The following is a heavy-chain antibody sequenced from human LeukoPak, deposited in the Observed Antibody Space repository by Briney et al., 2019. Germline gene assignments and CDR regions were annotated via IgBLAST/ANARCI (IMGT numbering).Heavy chain of an antibody. CDR2: ISGGGGST. Sequence: GGSLRLSCAASGFTFTSYSMNWVRQAPGKGLEWVSTISGGGGSTYYAYSVKGRFTISRDNSKKTLYLQVNSLREEDTAVYYCAKGGKWDVTPFDYWGQGTLVTVSS. J-gene: IGHJ4*02. CDR1: GFTFTSYS. CDR3: AKGGKWDVTPFDY. D-gene: IGHD1-26*01. V-gene: IGHV3-23*01.